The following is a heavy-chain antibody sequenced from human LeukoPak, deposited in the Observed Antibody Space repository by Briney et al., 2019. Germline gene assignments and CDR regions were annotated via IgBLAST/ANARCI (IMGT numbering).Heavy chain of an antibody. CDR1: GGSISSGGYY. D-gene: IGHD3-10*01. CDR2: IYYSGST. Sequence: SETLSLTCTVSGGSISSGGYYWSWIRQHPGKGLEWIGYIYYSGSTYYNPSLKSRVTISVDTSKNQFSLKLSSVTAADTAVYYCARLLASISMVRGVIEIYYYYGMDVWGQGTTVTVSS. V-gene: IGHV4-31*03. J-gene: IGHJ6*02. CDR3: ARLLASISMVRGVIEIYYYYGMDV.